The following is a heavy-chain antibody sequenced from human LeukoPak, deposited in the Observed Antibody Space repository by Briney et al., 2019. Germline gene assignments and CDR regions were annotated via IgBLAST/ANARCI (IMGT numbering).Heavy chain of an antibody. CDR1: VFTFSSNG. J-gene: IGHJ4*02. CDR2: IWYDGSKE. CDR3: ARAEKIAVAGMGYYFDY. V-gene: IGHV3-33*01. Sequence: GGSERLPCGVSVFTFSSNGMLGLREARGRGRGGVAVIWYDGSKEYYADSVKGRFTISRNNPKNTLYLQINSLRAEDTAVYYCARAEKIAVAGMGYYFDYWGQGTLVTVSS. D-gene: IGHD6-19*01.